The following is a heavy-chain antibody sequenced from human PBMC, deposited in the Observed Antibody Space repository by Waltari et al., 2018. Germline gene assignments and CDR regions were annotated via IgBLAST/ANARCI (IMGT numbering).Heavy chain of an antibody. CDR3: ARDTHGMDV. V-gene: IGHV3-48*01. Sequence: EVQLVESGGGLVQPGGSLRLSCAASGFTFSSYSMNWVRQAPGKGLEWVSYISSISSTIYDAESVKGRFTISRDNAKNSLYLQMNSLRAEDTAVYYCARDTHGMDVWGQGTTVTVS. CDR2: ISSISSTI. J-gene: IGHJ6*02. CDR1: GFTFSSYS.